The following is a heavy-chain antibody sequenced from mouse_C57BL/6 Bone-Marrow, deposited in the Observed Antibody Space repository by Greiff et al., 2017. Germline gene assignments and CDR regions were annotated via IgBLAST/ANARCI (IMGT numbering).Heavy chain of an antibody. J-gene: IGHJ2*01. CDR1: GFNIKDDD. Sequence: EVQVVESGAELVRPGASVKLSCTASGFNIKDDDMHWVKQRPEQRLEWIGWLDPENGDTEYASKFQGKATITADTSSNAAYLQLSSLTSEDTAVYYCTTVVHYWGQGTTLTVSS. CDR3: TTVVHY. D-gene: IGHD1-1*01. CDR2: LDPENGDT. V-gene: IGHV14-4*01.